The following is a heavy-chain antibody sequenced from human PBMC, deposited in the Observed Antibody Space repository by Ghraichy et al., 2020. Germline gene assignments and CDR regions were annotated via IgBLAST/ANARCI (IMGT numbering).Heavy chain of an antibody. CDR1: GYTFTAYY. Sequence: ASVKVSCKASGYTFTAYYIHWVRQAPGQGLEWMGRINPNSGGTNYTQKFQGRLTMTRDTSISTAYMELSRLRSDDAAVYFCARLITISGPWHYALDAWGQGTTVTVSS. J-gene: IGHJ6*02. CDR2: INPNSGGT. V-gene: IGHV1-2*02. D-gene: IGHD3-3*01. CDR3: ARLITISGPWHYALDA.